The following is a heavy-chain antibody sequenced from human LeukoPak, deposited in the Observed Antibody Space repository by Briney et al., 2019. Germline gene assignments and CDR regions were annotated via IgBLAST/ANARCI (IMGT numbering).Heavy chain of an antibody. J-gene: IGHJ4*02. CDR2: IYTSGRT. Sequence: PSETLSLTCTVYGGSISSYYWSWVRQPAGKGLEWVGRIYTSGRTNYKPSLKSRVTMSVDTSKNQFSLKLSSVTAADTAVYYCARSISVAGKVNYFDYGGQGTLVTVS. CDR3: ARSISVAGKVNYFDY. CDR1: GGSISSYY. V-gene: IGHV4-59*10. D-gene: IGHD6-19*01.